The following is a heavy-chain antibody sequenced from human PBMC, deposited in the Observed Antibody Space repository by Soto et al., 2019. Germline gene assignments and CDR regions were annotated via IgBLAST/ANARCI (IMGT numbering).Heavy chain of an antibody. CDR2: ISSNSATI. Sequence: EVQLVESGGGLVQPGRSLRLSCVASGFIADDYAMHWVRQAPGKGLEWVSCISSNSATINYEDSVKGRFTISRDNATNSRFLQRNSLRPEDKAFYYCVKDMKWGGMTTIHYFDSWGQGTLVTVSS. CDR3: VKDMKWGGMTTIHYFDS. J-gene: IGHJ4*02. CDR1: GFIADDYA. V-gene: IGHV3-9*02. D-gene: IGHD4-17*01.